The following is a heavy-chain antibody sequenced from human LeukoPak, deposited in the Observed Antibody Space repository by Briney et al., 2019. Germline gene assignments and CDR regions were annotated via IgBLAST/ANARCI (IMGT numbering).Heavy chain of an antibody. CDR3: TKGRSNHY. CDR2: INQDGSEN. J-gene: IGHJ4*02. D-gene: IGHD3-10*01. CDR1: GFTFSDFW. Sequence: RAGGSPRLSCAASGFTFSDFWMGWVRQAPGKGLEWVANINQDGSENYYVDSVKGRFTISRDNAKNSLYLQMNSLRAEDTAVYYCTKGRSNHYWGQGTLVTVST. V-gene: IGHV3-7*01.